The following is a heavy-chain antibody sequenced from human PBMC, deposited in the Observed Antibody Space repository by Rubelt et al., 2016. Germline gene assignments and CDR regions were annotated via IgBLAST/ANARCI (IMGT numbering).Heavy chain of an antibody. CDR1: GLTFSDYS. V-gene: IGHV3-48*04. CDR3: ARKEGPTDHYYYGMDV. CDR2: ISSSSSSI. Sequence: EVQLVESGGGLVQPGGSLRLSCAASGLTFSDYSMNWVRQAPGRGLEWLSYISSSSSSIYYADSVTGRFTISRANAKNSLYLQLNSLRAEETAVYYCARKEGPTDHYYYGMDVWGRGTTVTVSS. D-gene: IGHD4-11*01. J-gene: IGHJ6*02.